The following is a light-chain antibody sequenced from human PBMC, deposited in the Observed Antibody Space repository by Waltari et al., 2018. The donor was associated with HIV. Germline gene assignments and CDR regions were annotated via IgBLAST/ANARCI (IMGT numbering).Light chain of an antibody. V-gene: IGKV1-39*01. Sequence: DIQMTQSPSSLSASIGDRVTITCRASQSISTYLSWYQQKPGKAPKLLIFAASSLQSGVPSRFSGSGSGTNFTLTISSLQPEDFATYSCQQSYSSLYTFGQGTKLEIK. CDR1: QSISTY. CDR3: QQSYSSLYT. J-gene: IGKJ2*01. CDR2: AAS.